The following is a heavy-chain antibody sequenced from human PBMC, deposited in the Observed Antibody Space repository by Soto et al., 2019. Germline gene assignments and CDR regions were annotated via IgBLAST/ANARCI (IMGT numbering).Heavy chain of an antibody. CDR1: GYTFTSYA. J-gene: IGHJ6*04. CDR2: INAGNGNT. V-gene: IGHV1-3*01. CDR3: ARDHDFWSGRIRYGMDV. Sequence: ASVKVSCKASGYTFTSYAMHWVRQAPGQRLEWMGWINAGNGNTKYSQKFQGRVTITRDTSASTAYMELSSLRSEDTAVYYCARDHDFWSGRIRYGMDVWGKETTVTVAS. D-gene: IGHD3-3*01.